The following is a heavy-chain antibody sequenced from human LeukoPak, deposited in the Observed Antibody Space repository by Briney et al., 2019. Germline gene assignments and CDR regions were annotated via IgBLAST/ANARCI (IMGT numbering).Heavy chain of an antibody. CDR3: AKMYYYDSSGYDAFDI. J-gene: IGHJ3*02. V-gene: IGHV3-23*01. CDR1: GFTFENSA. D-gene: IGHD3-22*01. CDR2: ITSDGRT. Sequence: GGYLRLSCAASGFTFENSAMNWVRQAPGKGLEWVSLITSDGRTFYAASVKGRFTISRDNSKNTLFLQMNSLRAEDTALYYCAKMYYYDSSGYDAFDIWGQGTMVTVSA.